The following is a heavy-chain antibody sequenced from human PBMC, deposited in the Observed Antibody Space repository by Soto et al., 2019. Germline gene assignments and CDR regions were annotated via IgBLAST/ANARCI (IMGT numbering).Heavy chain of an antibody. Sequence: QVQLVQSGAEVKKPGASVKVSCKASGYTFTSYAMHWVRQAPGQRLEWMGWINAGNGNTKYSQKFQGRVTITRDTSASTAYMELSSLRSEDTAVYYCAREILWFWAYPNPNWFDPWGQGTLVTVSS. D-gene: IGHD3-10*01. J-gene: IGHJ5*02. V-gene: IGHV1-3*01. CDR3: AREILWFWAYPNPNWFDP. CDR2: INAGNGNT. CDR1: GYTFTSYA.